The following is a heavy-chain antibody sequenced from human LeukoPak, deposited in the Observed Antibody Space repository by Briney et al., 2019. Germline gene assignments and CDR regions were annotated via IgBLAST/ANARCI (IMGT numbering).Heavy chain of an antibody. CDR3: ARVGGSGSSY. V-gene: IGHV3-21*01. CDR1: GFTFINAW. CDR2: ISSSSSYI. D-gene: IGHD3-10*01. Sequence: GGSLRLSCAASGFTFINAWMAWVRQAPGKGLEWVSSISSSSSYIYYADSVKGRFTISRDNAKNSLYLQMNSLRAEDTAVYYCARVGGSGSSYWGQGTLVTVSS. J-gene: IGHJ4*02.